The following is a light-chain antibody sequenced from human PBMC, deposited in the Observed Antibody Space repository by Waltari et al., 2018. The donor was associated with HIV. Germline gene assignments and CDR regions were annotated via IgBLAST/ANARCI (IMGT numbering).Light chain of an antibody. CDR2: GAS. J-gene: IGKJ1*01. CDR3: QQYNNWPRT. Sequence: ERVMTQSPATLSVSPGERATLSCRASQSVNSNLAWYQQRPGQAPRLLIYGASTRATSIPARFSGSGSGTEFTLTISSLQSEDFAVYYCQQYNNWPRTFGPGTKVEI. V-gene: IGKV3-15*01. CDR1: QSVNSN.